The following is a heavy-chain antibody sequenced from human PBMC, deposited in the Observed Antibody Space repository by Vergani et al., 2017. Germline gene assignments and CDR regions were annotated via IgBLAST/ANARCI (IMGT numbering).Heavy chain of an antibody. V-gene: IGHV5-51*01. CDR1: GYSFTSYW. CDR3: ARRVTMVRGVISKYDAFDI. D-gene: IGHD3-10*01. J-gene: IGHJ3*02. Sequence: EVQLVQSGAEVKKPGESLKISCKGSGYSFTSYWIGWVRQMPGKGLEWMGIIYPGDSDTRYSPSFQGQVTISADKSISTAYLRWSSLKASDTAMYYCARRVTMVRGVISKYDAFDIWGQGTMVTVSS. CDR2: IYPGDSDT.